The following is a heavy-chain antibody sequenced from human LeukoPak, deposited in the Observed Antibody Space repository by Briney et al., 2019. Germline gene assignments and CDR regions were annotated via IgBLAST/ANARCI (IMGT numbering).Heavy chain of an antibody. CDR3: AKGGGFDWLSYYMDV. CDR1: GYTFNSYG. Sequence: ASVKVSCKASGYTFNSYGISWVRQAPGQGLEWMGWISAYNGHTNYAQKFQGRVTMTTDTSTSTAYMDLRSLRSDDTAVYYCAKGGGFDWLSYYMDVWGKGTTVIISS. CDR2: ISAYNGHT. J-gene: IGHJ6*03. V-gene: IGHV1-18*01. D-gene: IGHD3-9*01.